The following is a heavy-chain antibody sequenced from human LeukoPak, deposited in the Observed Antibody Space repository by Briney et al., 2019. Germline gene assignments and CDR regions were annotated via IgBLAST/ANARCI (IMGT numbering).Heavy chain of an antibody. J-gene: IGHJ4*02. V-gene: IGHV1-2*06. Sequence: ASVKVSCKASGYTFTGYYMHWVRQAPGQGLEWMGRINPNSGGTNYAQKFQGRVTMTRDTSISTAYMELSGLRSEDTAVYYCARDGVLGGFDYWGQGTLVTVSS. D-gene: IGHD3-16*01. CDR2: INPNSGGT. CDR1: GYTFTGYY. CDR3: ARDGVLGGFDY.